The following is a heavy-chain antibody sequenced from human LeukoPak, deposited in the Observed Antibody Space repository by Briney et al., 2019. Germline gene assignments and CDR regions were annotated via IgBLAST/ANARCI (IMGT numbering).Heavy chain of an antibody. CDR3: ARVGIAESY. CDR2: INHSGGT. V-gene: IGHV4-34*01. J-gene: IGHJ4*02. CDR1: GGSFSGYY. D-gene: IGHD6-13*01. Sequence: SETLSLTCAVYGGSFSGYYWSWIRQPPGKGLEWIGEINHSGGTNYNPSLKSRVTISVDTSKNQFSLKLSSVTAADTAVYYCARVGIAESYWGQGTLVTVSS.